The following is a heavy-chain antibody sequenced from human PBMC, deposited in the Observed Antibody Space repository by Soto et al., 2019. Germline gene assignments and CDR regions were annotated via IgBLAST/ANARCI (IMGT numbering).Heavy chain of an antibody. CDR2: VSYDGVNK. CDR1: GFTFSSYA. Sequence: QVQLEESGGGVVQPGRSLRLSCAASGFTFSSYAMHWVRQAPGKGLEWVAIVSYDGVNKYYADSVKGRFTIFRDNSKNTLYLQMNSLRDEDTAVYFCAKDQLLWSGFDYWGQGTLVTVSS. CDR3: AKDQLLWSGFDY. V-gene: IGHV3-30*18. D-gene: IGHD3-10*01. J-gene: IGHJ4*02.